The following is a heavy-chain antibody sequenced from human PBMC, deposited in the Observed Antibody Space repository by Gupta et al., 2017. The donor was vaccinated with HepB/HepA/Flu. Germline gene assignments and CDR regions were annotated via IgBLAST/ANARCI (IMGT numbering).Heavy chain of an antibody. CDR2: TYYGGNT. Sequence: QVQLQESGPALAKPSETLSLPCTASGASSSRPYWSWIRQPPGQTLEWIGFTYYGGNTKYNPSLESRVTLSVDRSKNQFSLSLTSVTAADTAVYYCATANYGAGTIHSFFDRWGQGALVTVSS. V-gene: IGHV4-59*11. CDR1: GASSSRPY. J-gene: IGHJ4*02. D-gene: IGHD3-10*01. CDR3: ATANYGAGTIHSFFDR.